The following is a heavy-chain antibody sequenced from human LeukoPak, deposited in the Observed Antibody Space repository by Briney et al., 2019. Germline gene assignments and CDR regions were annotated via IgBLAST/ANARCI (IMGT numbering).Heavy chain of an antibody. V-gene: IGHV3-74*01. D-gene: IGHD4/OR15-4a*01. CDR3: ATGSGDYGDPFDY. CDR2: IRGDGSET. J-gene: IGHJ4*02. CDR1: GFTFSSHW. Sequence: GGSLRLSCSASGFTFSSHWMHWVRRAPGKGLVWVSRIRGDGSETNYAGSVTGRFTISRDNAKNTLFLQMNSLRAEDTAVYYCATGSGDYGDPFDYWGQGTLVTVSS.